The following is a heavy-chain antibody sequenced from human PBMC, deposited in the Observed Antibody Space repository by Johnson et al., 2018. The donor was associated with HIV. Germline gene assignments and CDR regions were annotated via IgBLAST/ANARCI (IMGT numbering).Heavy chain of an antibody. CDR1: GFTFSSYG. D-gene: IGHD3-22*01. V-gene: IGHV3-23*04. CDR2: ISGSGGST. J-gene: IGHJ3*02. CDR3: ARDDSPDGFDI. Sequence: MQLVESGGGVVQPGSLRLSCAASGFTFSSYGMHWVRQAPGKGLEWVSAISGSGGSTYYADSVKGRFTISRDNSKNTLYRQMNSLRTDDTALYYCARDDSPDGFDIWGQGTMVTVSS.